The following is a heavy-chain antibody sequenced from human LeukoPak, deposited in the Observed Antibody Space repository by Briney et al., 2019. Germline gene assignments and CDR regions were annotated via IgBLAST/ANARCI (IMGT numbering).Heavy chain of an antibody. Sequence: ASVKVSCKASGYSFTGYYIHWVRQAPGQGLEWLGWINPNSGGTNYAQKFQGRATVTRDTSINPAYMELARLRSDDTAVYYCARGDEKYGSGSYDYHYGMDVWGQGTTVTVSS. CDR1: GYSFTGYY. J-gene: IGHJ6*02. D-gene: IGHD3-10*01. CDR2: INPNSGGT. CDR3: ARGDEKYGSGSYDYHYGMDV. V-gene: IGHV1-2*02.